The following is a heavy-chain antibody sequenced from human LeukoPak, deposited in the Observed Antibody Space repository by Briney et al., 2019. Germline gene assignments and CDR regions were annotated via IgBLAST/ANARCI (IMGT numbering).Heavy chain of an antibody. J-gene: IGHJ4*02. CDR2: ISSSSSTI. CDR3: ARPLVPTVSTFDY. D-gene: IGHD5-12*01. Sequence: GGSLRLSCAASGFTFSSYSMNWVRQAPGKGLEWVSYISSSSSTIYYADSVKGRFTISRDNAKNSLYLQMNSLRAEDTAVYYCARPLVPTVSTFDYWGQGTLVTVSS. V-gene: IGHV3-48*01. CDR1: GFTFSSYS.